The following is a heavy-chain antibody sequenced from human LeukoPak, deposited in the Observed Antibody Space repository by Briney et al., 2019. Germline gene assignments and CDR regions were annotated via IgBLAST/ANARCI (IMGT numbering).Heavy chain of an antibody. CDR1: GYTFTSYY. CDR2: INPSGGST. Sequence: ASVKVSCKASGYTFTSYYMHWVRQAPGQGLEWMGIINPSGGSTSYAQKFQGRVTMTRDTSTSTVYMELSSRRSEDTAVYYCARDPGKWELLPHLDYWGQGTLVTVSS. J-gene: IGHJ4*02. CDR3: ARDPGKWELLPHLDY. D-gene: IGHD1-26*01. V-gene: IGHV1-46*01.